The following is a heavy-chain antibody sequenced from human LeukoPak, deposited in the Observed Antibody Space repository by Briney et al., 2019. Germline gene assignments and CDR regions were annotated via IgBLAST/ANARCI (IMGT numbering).Heavy chain of an antibody. V-gene: IGHV3-7*01. J-gene: IGHJ5*02. CDR3: TRELFPGGLLITACDL. D-gene: IGHD2-8*01. CDR2: IYECGSRV. Sequence: GGSLRLSCEVSSLTLSIYWMTWVRQARGEGLEWVANIYECGSRVWCVDSLKGRLTITRDNARNSADLQMNGRRVEDTAFYYCTRELFPGGLLITACDLGGQGARDSVSS. CDR1: SLTLSIYW.